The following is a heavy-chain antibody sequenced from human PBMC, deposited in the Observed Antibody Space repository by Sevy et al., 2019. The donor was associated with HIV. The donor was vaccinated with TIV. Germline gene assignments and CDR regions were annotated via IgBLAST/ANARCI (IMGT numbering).Heavy chain of an antibody. J-gene: IGHJ4*02. CDR2: ITRNSYEAYLGTT. D-gene: IGHD5-12*01. V-gene: IGHV3-49*03. CDR3: ARGLATADTPEYYFDS. CDR1: GFTFDDYA. Sequence: SLRLSCTTSGFTFDDYAMSWFRQAPGKGLEWVAFITRNSYEAYLGTTHYAASVIDRFIISRDDSKTIAYLQMNSLKTYDTAVYYCARGLATADTPEYYFDSWGQGILVTVSS.